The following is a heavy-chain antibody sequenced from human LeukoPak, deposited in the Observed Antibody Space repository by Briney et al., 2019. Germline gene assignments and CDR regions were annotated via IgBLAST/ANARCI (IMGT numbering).Heavy chain of an antibody. Sequence: SETLSLTCTVSGYSISSGYYWGWIRHPPGKGLEWIGSIYHSGSTYYNPSLKSRVTISVDTSKNQFSLKLSSVTAADTAVYYCARDLRVVGATDGYWGQGTLVTVSS. V-gene: IGHV4-38-2*02. J-gene: IGHJ4*02. CDR3: ARDLRVVGATDGY. CDR1: GYSISSGYY. CDR2: IYHSGST. D-gene: IGHD1-26*01.